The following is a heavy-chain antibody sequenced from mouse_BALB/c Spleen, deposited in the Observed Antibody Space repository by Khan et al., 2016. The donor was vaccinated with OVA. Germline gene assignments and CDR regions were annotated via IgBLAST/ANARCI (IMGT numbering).Heavy chain of an antibody. V-gene: IGHV9-3-1*01. CDR3: AGVWYNGTMDY. D-gene: IGHD2-10*02. J-gene: IGHJ4*01. CDR1: GYAFTNYG. CDR2: INTYTGEP. Sequence: QIQLVQSGPELKKPGETVKISCKASGYAFTNYGMNWVKQAPGKGLKWMGWINTYTGEPTYADDFKGRFAFSLETSASTAYLQINNLKNEDTATYFCAGVWYNGTMDYWGQGTSVTVSS.